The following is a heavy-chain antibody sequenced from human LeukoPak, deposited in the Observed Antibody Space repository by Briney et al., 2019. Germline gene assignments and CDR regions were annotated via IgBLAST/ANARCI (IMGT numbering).Heavy chain of an antibody. CDR3: ARGCVPPPGLWLRDYFDY. Sequence: PSETLSLTCTVSGGSISSGGYYWSWIRQHPGKGLEWIGYIYYSGSTYYNPSLKSRVTISVDTSKNQFSLKLSSVTAADTAVYYCARGCVPPPGLWLRDYFDYWGQGTLVTVSS. D-gene: IGHD2-21*01. CDR1: GGSISSGGYY. J-gene: IGHJ4*02. CDR2: IYYSGST. V-gene: IGHV4-31*03.